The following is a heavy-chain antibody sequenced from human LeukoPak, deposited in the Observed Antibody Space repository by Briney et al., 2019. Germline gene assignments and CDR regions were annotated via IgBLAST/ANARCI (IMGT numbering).Heavy chain of an antibody. Sequence: KPSETLSLTCTVSGGSISSSSYYWGWIRQPPGKGLEWIGSIYYSGSTYYNPSLKSRVTISVDTSKNQFSLKLSSVTAADTAVYYCARPSWGYSLAFDIWGQGTMVTVSS. CDR3: ARPSWGYSLAFDI. CDR1: GGSISSSSYY. CDR2: IYYSGST. J-gene: IGHJ3*02. D-gene: IGHD5-18*01. V-gene: IGHV4-39*01.